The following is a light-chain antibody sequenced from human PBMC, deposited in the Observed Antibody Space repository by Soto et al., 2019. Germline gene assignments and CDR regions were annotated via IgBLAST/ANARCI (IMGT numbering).Light chain of an antibody. J-gene: IGLJ3*02. V-gene: IGLV1-44*01. CDR1: SSNIGSNT. Sequence: QSVLTQPPSASGTPGQRATISCSGSSSNIGSNTVNWYQQLPGTAPKLLIYSNNQRPSGVPDRFSGSKSGTSASLAISGIQSEDEADYYCAAWDDSLNVLFGGGTKVTVL. CDR3: AAWDDSLNVL. CDR2: SNN.